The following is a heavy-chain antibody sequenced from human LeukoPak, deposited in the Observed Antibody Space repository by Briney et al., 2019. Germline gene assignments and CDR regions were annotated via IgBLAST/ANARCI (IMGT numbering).Heavy chain of an antibody. Sequence: GGSLRLSCAASGFTFSNYWMHWVRQAPGKGLVWVSAISGSGGSTYYADSVKGRFTISRDNSKNTLYLQMNSLRAEDTAVYYCAKSELAPYWYFDLWGRGTLVTVSS. CDR1: GFTFSNYW. J-gene: IGHJ2*01. V-gene: IGHV3-23*01. D-gene: IGHD1-26*01. CDR3: AKSELAPYWYFDL. CDR2: ISGSGGST.